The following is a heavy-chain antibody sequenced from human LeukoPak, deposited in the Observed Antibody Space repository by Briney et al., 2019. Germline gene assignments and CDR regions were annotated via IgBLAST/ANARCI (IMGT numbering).Heavy chain of an antibody. J-gene: IGHJ6*02. Sequence: ASVKVSCKASGGTFISYAISWVRQAPGQGLEWMGGIIPILGTANYAQKFQGRVTITADESTNTAYMELSSLRSEDTAVYYCAREVGYCSSTSCSYYYYGMDVWGQGTTVTVSS. CDR3: AREVGYCSSTSCSYYYYGMDV. CDR1: GGTFISYA. CDR2: IIPILGTA. D-gene: IGHD2-2*03. V-gene: IGHV1-69*13.